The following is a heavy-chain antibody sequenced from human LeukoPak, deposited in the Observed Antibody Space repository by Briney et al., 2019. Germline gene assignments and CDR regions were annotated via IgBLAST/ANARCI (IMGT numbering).Heavy chain of an antibody. CDR1: GASINAYY. CDR3: AQQVVGTSNSFDV. CDR2: MSYSGRT. Sequence: SETLSLICNVSGASINAYYWTWIRQSPEKGLEWIASMSYSGRTDSNPSLKSRVTMSVGPSKSQFSLRLTSVTAADTAIYYCAQQVVGTSNSFDVWGQGTFVAVSS. D-gene: IGHD6-13*01. J-gene: IGHJ3*01. V-gene: IGHV4-59*01.